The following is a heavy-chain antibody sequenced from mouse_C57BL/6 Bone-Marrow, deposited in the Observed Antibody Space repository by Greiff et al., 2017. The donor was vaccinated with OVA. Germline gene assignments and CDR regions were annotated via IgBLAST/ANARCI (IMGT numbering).Heavy chain of an antibody. D-gene: IGHD4-1*01. CDR3: ARDASPNWAMDY. CDR1: GFTFSDFY. V-gene: IGHV7-1*01. J-gene: IGHJ4*01. CDR2: SRNKANDYTT. Sequence: VQLKESGGGLVQSGRSLRLSCATSGFTFSDFYMEWVRQAPGKGLEWIAASRNKANDYTTEYSASVKGRFIVSRDTSQSILYLQMHALRAEDTAIYYCARDASPNWAMDYWGQGTSVTVSS.